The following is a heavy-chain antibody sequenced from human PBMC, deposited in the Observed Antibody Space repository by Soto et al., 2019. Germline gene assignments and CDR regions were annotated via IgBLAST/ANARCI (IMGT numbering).Heavy chain of an antibody. Sequence: GGSLRLSCAASGFTFSTYSMNWVRQAPGKGLEWVSSISSRSIYIYYADSVKGRFTISRDDAKNSLYLQVNSLRAEDTAVYYCARDLLLSSGDTWYSGGFDYWGQGTLVTVSS. J-gene: IGHJ4*02. CDR2: ISSRSIYI. V-gene: IGHV3-21*01. CDR1: GFTFSTYS. CDR3: ARDLLLSSGDTWYSGGFDY. D-gene: IGHD2-15*01.